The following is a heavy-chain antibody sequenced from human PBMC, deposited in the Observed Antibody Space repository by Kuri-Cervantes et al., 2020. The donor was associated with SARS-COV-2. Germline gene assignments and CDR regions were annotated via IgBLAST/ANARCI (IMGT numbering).Heavy chain of an antibody. Sequence: GGSLRLSCTASGFTFNAYGMHWVRQAPGKGLEWVTFIRYDGNKKYYPDSVKGRFTVSRDNSKDTLSLQMNSLRAEDTAVYYCANGLIWGLDYLGQGTLVTVSS. CDR2: IRYDGNKK. V-gene: IGHV3-30*02. CDR1: GFTFNAYG. J-gene: IGHJ4*02. D-gene: IGHD7-27*01. CDR3: ANGLIWGLDY.